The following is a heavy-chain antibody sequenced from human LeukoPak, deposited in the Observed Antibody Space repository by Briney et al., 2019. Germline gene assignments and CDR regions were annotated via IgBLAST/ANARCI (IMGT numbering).Heavy chain of an antibody. V-gene: IGHV4-59*08. D-gene: IGHD2-15*01. CDR3: VRHIADSSHDAFDS. J-gene: IGHJ3*01. CDR2: IYYSGNT. Sequence: PSETLSLTCTVSGGSINNYYWSWIRQPPGKGLEWIAYIYYSGNTNYSPSLKSRVTISVDTSKNQFSLKVSSVTAADTALYYCVRHIADSSHDAFDSWGQGSTVTVSP. CDR1: GGSINNYY.